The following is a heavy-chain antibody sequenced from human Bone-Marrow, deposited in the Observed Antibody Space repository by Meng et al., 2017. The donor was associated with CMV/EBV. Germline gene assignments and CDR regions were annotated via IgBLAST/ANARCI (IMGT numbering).Heavy chain of an antibody. Sequence: GGSLRLSCAASGLAFSMYWMRWVRQAPGKGLEWVANIKEDGSEKNYVDSVKGRFTISRDNAKNSLYLQMNSLRAEDTAVYYCAKNRYGSGAWGMDVWGQGAPVTVSS. D-gene: IGHD3-10*01. V-gene: IGHV3-7*01. CDR1: GLAFSMYW. CDR3: AKNRYGSGAWGMDV. J-gene: IGHJ6*02. CDR2: IKEDGSEK.